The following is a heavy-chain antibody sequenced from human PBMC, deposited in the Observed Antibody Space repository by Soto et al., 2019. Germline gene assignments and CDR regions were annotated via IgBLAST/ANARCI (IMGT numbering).Heavy chain of an antibody. J-gene: IGHJ4*02. CDR3: ARAVSSNFGNFDY. CDR2: ISVDGSST. V-gene: IGHV3-74*01. Sequence: DVQLVESGGGLVQPGGSLRLSCAASGFTFSNYWMHWVRQAPGKGLVWVSRISVDGSSTNYADSVKGRFTVSRDNAKNTLYLQMDSLRAEDTAVYYCARAVSSNFGNFDYWGQGTLVPVSS. CDR1: GFTFSNYW. D-gene: IGHD4-4*01.